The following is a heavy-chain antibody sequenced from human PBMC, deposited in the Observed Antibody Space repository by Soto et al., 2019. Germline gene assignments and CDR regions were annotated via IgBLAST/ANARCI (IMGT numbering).Heavy chain of an antibody. V-gene: IGHV1-69*01. J-gene: IGHJ6*02. CDR3: ARGGAYCGGDCYLSYYSYGMDV. Sequence: QVQLVQSGAEVKKPGSSVKVSCKASGGTFSSYAISWVRQAPGQGLEWMGGIIPIFGTANYAQKFQGRVTITADESTSTAYMELSSLRSEDTAVYYCARGGAYCGGDCYLSYYSYGMDVWGQGTTVTVSS. D-gene: IGHD2-21*02. CDR1: GGTFSSYA. CDR2: IIPIFGTA.